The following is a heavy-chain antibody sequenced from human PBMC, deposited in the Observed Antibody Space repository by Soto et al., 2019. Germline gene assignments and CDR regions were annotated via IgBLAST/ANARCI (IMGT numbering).Heavy chain of an antibody. J-gene: IGHJ4*02. CDR2: IWYDGSNK. Sequence: QVQLVESGGGVVQPGRSLRLSCAASGFTFSSYGMHWVRQAPGKGLEWVAVIWYDGSNKYYADSVKGRFTISRDNSKNTLYQQMNSLRAEDTAVYYCAREQWRYVTLKGGFDYWGQGTLVTVSS. V-gene: IGHV3-33*01. D-gene: IGHD6-19*01. CDR1: GFTFSSYG. CDR3: AREQWRYVTLKGGFDY.